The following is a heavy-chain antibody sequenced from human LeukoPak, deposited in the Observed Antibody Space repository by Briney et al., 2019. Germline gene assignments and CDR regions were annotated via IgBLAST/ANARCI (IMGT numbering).Heavy chain of an antibody. J-gene: IGHJ4*02. CDR3: AKGYDLYYDSSGYTR. CDR2: IYSSGST. V-gene: IGHV4-59*01. Sequence: SETLSLTCTVSGGSISNYYWSWIRQPPGKGLEWIGYIYSSGSTNYNPSLKSRVTILVDMSKNQFSLRLSSVTAADTAVYYCAKGYDLYYDSSGYTRWGQGTLVTVSS. D-gene: IGHD3-22*01. CDR1: GGSISNYY.